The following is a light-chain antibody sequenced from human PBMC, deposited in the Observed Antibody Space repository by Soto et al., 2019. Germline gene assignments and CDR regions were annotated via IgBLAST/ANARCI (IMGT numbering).Light chain of an antibody. Sequence: HSPTTLSLSPGERATLSCRASQSVSSYLAWYQQKPGQAPRLLIYDASNRATGIPARFSGSGSGTDFTLTISSLEPEDFAVYYCQQHGSSPKTFGQGTKVDIK. CDR1: QSVSSY. CDR3: QQHGSSPKT. CDR2: DAS. J-gene: IGKJ1*01. V-gene: IGKV3-11*01.